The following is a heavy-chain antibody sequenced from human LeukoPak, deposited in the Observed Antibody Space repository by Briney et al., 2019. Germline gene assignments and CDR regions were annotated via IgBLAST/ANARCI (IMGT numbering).Heavy chain of an antibody. CDR3: AKDSYYYGSGSYLDY. D-gene: IGHD3-10*01. V-gene: IGHV3-9*01. CDR1: GFTFDDYA. Sequence: GRSLRLSCAASGFTFDDYAMHWVRHAPGKGLEWVSGISWNSGCIAYADSVKGRFTISRDNAKNSLYLQMNSLRAEDTALYYCAKDSYYYGSGSYLDYWGQGTLVTVSS. J-gene: IGHJ4*02. CDR2: ISWNSGCI.